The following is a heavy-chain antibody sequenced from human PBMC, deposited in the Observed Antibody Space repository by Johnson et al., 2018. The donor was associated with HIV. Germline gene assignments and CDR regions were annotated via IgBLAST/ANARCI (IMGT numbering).Heavy chain of an antibody. CDR1: GFTFSSYA. Sequence: QVQLVESGGGVVQPGRSLRLSCAASGFTFSSYAMHWVRQAPGKGLEWVAVISYDGNNKYYADSVKGRFTISRDSSKNTLYLQMNSLTAGDTAVYYCARCRDAYTLLSAFDIWGQGTMVTVSS. V-gene: IGHV3-30*04. CDR3: ARCRDAYTLLSAFDI. J-gene: IGHJ3*02. CDR2: ISYDGNNK. D-gene: IGHD5-24*01.